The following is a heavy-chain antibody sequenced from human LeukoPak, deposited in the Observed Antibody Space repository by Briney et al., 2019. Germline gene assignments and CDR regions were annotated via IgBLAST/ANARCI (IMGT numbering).Heavy chain of an antibody. CDR3: ASPTVAGTPYFDY. D-gene: IGHD6-19*01. J-gene: IGHJ4*02. Sequence: GGSLRLSCAASGFTFSSYAMHWVRQAPGKGLEWVAVISYDGSSKYYADSVKGRFTISRDNSKNTLYLQMNSLRAEDTAVYYCASPTVAGTPYFDYWGQGTLVTVSS. V-gene: IGHV3-30*04. CDR2: ISYDGSSK. CDR1: GFTFSSYA.